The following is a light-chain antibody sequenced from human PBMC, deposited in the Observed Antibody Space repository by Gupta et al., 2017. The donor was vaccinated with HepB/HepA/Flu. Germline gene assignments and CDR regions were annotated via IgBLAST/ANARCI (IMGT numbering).Light chain of an antibody. CDR2: EVN. CDR1: SSDVGGYHY. V-gene: IGLV2-8*01. CDR3: SSYAGSNNVV. Sequence: QSALTQPPSASGSPGQSVTIPCTGTSSDVGGYHYVSWYQQHPGKAPKLMIYEVNKRPSGVPDRFSGSKSGSTASLTVSGLQAEDEANYYCSSYAGSNNVVFGGGTKLTVL. J-gene: IGLJ2*01.